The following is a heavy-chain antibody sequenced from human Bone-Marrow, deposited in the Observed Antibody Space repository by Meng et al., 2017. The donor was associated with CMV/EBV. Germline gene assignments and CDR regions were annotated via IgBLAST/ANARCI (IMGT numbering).Heavy chain of an antibody. Sequence: GSLRLSCTVSGGSISSHYWSWIRQPPGKGLEWIGYIYYSGSTNYNPPLKSRVTISVDTSKNQFSLKLSSVTAADTAVYYCARHGGDFWTRFDPWGQGTLVTVSS. D-gene: IGHD3-3*01. CDR1: GGSISSHY. V-gene: IGHV4-59*11. CDR3: ARHGGDFWTRFDP. J-gene: IGHJ5*02. CDR2: IYYSGST.